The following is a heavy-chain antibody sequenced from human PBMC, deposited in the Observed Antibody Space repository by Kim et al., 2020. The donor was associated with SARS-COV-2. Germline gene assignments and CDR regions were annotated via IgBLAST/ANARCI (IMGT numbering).Heavy chain of an antibody. CDR2: IRSSSSTM. Sequence: GGSLRLSCAASGFTFSSYSMNWVRQAPGKGLEWVSYIRSSSSTMFYADSVKGRFTISRDNAKNSLYLQMNSLRAEDTAVYYCAREGSGSYFEYWGQGTLVTVSS. J-gene: IGHJ4*02. V-gene: IGHV3-48*04. D-gene: IGHD1-26*01. CDR3: AREGSGSYFEY. CDR1: GFTFSSYS.